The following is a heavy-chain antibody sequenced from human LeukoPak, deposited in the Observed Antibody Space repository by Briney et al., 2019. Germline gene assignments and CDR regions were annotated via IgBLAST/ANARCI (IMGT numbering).Heavy chain of an antibody. D-gene: IGHD6-19*01. CDR2: FDPEAGET. J-gene: IGHJ3*02. Sequence: GASVKVSCKVSGYTLTDLSMHWVRQTPGSGPEWMGGFDPEAGETVYAQKFQGRVTMTDDTSTDTAYMDLSSLRSEDTTGYYCAADSRRSSGWFLPDRFDIWGQGTKVTVSS. CDR1: GYTLTDLS. CDR3: AADSRRSSGWFLPDRFDI. V-gene: IGHV1-24*01.